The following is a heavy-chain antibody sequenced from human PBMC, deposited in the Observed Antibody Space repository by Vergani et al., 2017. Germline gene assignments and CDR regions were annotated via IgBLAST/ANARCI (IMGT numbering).Heavy chain of an antibody. CDR3: AKGGVVPAAGY. Sequence: VQLVESGGGVVQPGRSLRLSCAASGFTFSSYAMSWVRQAPGKGLEWVSAISGSGGSTYYADSVKGRFTISRDKSKNTLYLQMNSLRAEETAVYYCAKGGVVPAAGYWGQGTLVTVSS. CDR2: ISGSGGST. CDR1: GFTFSSYA. V-gene: IGHV3-23*04. J-gene: IGHJ4*02. D-gene: IGHD2-2*01.